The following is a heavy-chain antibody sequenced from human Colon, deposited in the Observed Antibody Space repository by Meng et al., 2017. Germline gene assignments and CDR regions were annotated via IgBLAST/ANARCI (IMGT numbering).Heavy chain of an antibody. J-gene: IGHJ4*02. CDR1: GGSINSGGDS. CDR3: ARGDTSWVSVFDH. CDR2: ILQSGTT. Sequence: QLQLQESGSGLVKPSQTLSLTCAVSGGSINSGGDSWSWIRQPPGKGLEWIGYILQSGTTYYNPSLQSRGTISVDRSKNQLSLKLKSVTAADTAVYFCARGDTSWVSVFDHWGQGALVTVSS. V-gene: IGHV4-30-2*01. D-gene: IGHD6-13*01.